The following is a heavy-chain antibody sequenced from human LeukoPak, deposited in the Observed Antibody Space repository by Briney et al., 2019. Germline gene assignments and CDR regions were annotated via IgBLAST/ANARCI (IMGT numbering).Heavy chain of an antibody. Sequence: GGSLRLSCAASGFTFSNYAMSWVRQAPGKGLEWVSAISGSASSTLSTYHADSVKGRFTISRDNSKNTLYLQMNSLRAEDTAVYYCAMMTTVTTFRIAFDIWGQGTMVTVSS. D-gene: IGHD4-17*01. J-gene: IGHJ3*02. CDR2: ISGSASSTLST. V-gene: IGHV3-23*01. CDR3: AMMTTVTTFRIAFDI. CDR1: GFTFSNYA.